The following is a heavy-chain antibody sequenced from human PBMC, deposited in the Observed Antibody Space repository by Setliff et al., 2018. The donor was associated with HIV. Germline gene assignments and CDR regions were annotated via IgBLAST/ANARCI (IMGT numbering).Heavy chain of an antibody. D-gene: IGHD3-16*01. J-gene: IGHJ4*02. V-gene: IGHV4-61*09. CDR1: GDSISSGSYY. CDR3: ASFGGTFTGRSDFDY. CDR2: IHTTGST. Sequence: SETLSLTCSVSGDSISSGSYYWSWIRLPAGKGLEWIGQIHTTGSTNYNPSLKSRVTISMDTSKNQFSLNLNSVTATDTAVYYCASFGGTFTGRSDFDYWGQGALVTVSS.